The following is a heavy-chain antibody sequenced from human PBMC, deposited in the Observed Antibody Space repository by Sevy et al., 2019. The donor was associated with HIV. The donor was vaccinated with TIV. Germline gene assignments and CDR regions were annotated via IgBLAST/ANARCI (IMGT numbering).Heavy chain of an antibody. V-gene: IGHV4-59*13. J-gene: IGHJ4*02. Sequence: SETLSLTCTVSGGSISSYYWSWIRQPPGKGLEWIGYIYYSGSTNYNPSLKSRVTISVDTSKNQFSLKLSSVTAADTAVDYCARSRASSSWRGGYFDYWGQGTLVTVSS. D-gene: IGHD6-13*01. CDR3: ARSRASSSWRGGYFDY. CDR1: GGSISSYY. CDR2: IYYSGST.